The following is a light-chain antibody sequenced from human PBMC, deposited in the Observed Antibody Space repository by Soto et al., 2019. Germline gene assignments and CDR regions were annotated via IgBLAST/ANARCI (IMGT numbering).Light chain of an antibody. J-gene: IGLJ3*02. CDR2: DVS. CDR1: SSDVGGYNY. Sequence: QSALTQPASVSGSPGQSITISCTGTSSDVGGYNYVSWYQQRPGKAPKLMIYDVSNRPSGVSNCFSGSKSGNTASLTISGLQAEDEADYYCSSYTISSTLVFGGGTKVTVL. V-gene: IGLV2-14*01. CDR3: SSYTISSTLV.